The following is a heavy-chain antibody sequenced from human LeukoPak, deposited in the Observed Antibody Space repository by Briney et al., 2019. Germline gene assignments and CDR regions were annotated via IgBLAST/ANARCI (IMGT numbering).Heavy chain of an antibody. CDR3: ARDLGYGDYVFDY. CDR1: GYTFTGYY. J-gene: IGHJ4*02. CDR2: INPNSGGT. D-gene: IGHD4-17*01. Sequence: GASVKVSCKASGYTFTGYYMHWVRQARGQGLEGMGWINPNSGGTNYAQKFQGRVTMTRDTSISTAYMELSRLRSDDTAVYYCARDLGYGDYVFDYWGQGTLVTVSS. V-gene: IGHV1-2*02.